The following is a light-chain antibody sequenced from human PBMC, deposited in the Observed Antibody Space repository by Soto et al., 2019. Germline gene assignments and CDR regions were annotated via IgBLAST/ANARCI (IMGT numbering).Light chain of an antibody. V-gene: IGKV3-11*01. Sequence: EIVVTQSPATLSLSPGERATLSCRTSQNIHNYLAWSQQKPGQPPRLVIYDASSRATGVPARFIGSGSGTYFSLTISSLEPADFSVYYCQQRGDWPPLAFGGGTRVDLK. CDR3: QQRGDWPPLA. CDR1: QNIHNY. CDR2: DAS. J-gene: IGKJ4*01.